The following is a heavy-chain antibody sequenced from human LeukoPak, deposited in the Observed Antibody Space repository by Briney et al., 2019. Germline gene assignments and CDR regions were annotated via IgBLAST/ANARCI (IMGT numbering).Heavy chain of an antibody. V-gene: IGHV3-11*01. CDR1: GFTFSDYY. D-gene: IGHD3-22*01. CDR3: AKELSSGYYSTYSDY. CDR2: ISSSGSTI. J-gene: IGHJ4*02. Sequence: PGGSLRLSCAASGFTFSDYYMSWMRQAPGKGLEWVSYISSSGSTIYYADSVKGRFTISRDNAKNSLYLQMNSLRAEDTAVYYCAKELSSGYYSTYSDYWGQGTLVTVAS.